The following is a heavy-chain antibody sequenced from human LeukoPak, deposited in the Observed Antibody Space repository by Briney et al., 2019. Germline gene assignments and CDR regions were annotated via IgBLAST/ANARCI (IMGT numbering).Heavy chain of an antibody. D-gene: IGHD6-13*01. CDR3: AGGAAAGIYLR. CDR1: GGSISSGSYY. V-gene: IGHV4-39*07. J-gene: IGHJ4*02. CDR2: IYYSGST. Sequence: SETLSLTCTVSGGSISSGSYYWGWIRQPPGKGLEWIGSIYYSGSTYYNPSLKSRVTISVDTSKNQFSLKLSSVTAADTAVYYCAGGAAAGIYLRWGQGTLVTVSS.